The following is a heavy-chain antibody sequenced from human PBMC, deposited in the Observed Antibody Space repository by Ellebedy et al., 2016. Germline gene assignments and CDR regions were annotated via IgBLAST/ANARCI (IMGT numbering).Heavy chain of an antibody. CDR3: ARGQDYGMNV. CDR2: ISYDGSDK. Sequence: GGSLRLSXAASGFTFSDYGMHWVRQAPGKGLEWVALISYDGSDKYYGDSVKGRFTNSRDNSKNTLYLQMNSLRTEDTAVYYCARGQDYGMNVWGQGTTVTVSS. CDR1: GFTFSDYG. V-gene: IGHV3-30*03. J-gene: IGHJ6*02.